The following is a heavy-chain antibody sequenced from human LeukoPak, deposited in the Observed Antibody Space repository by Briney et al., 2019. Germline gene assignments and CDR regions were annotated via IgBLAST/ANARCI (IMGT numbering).Heavy chain of an antibody. V-gene: IGHV3-23*01. CDR3: AKANNYYDSCAYSDF. J-gene: IGHJ4*02. D-gene: IGHD3-22*01. CDR2: IRGSGGST. CDR1: GFTFSSYA. Sequence: PGGSLRLSCAASGFTFSSYAMNWIRQTPGKRLEWVSVIRGSGGSTNYAHSVKGRFTISRDNSQNILYLQMSSLRAEDTALYYCAKANNYYDSCAYSDFWGQGALVSVSS.